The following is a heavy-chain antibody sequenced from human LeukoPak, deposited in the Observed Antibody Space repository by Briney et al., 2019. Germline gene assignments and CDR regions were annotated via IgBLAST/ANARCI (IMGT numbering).Heavy chain of an antibody. CDR1: RFTFSSYG. J-gene: IGHJ3*02. V-gene: IGHV3-30*02. CDR2: IRYDGSNK. Sequence: GGSLRLSCAASRFTFSSYGMHWVRQAPGKGLEWVAFIRYDGSNKYYADSVKGRFTISRGNSKNTLYLQMNSLRAEDTAVYYCAKDRGSSWYMAGAFDIWGQGTMVTVSS. CDR3: AKDRGSSWYMAGAFDI. D-gene: IGHD6-13*01.